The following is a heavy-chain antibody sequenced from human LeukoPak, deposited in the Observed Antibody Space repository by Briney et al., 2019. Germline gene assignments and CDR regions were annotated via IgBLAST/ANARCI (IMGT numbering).Heavy chain of an antibody. D-gene: IGHD3-10*02. CDR1: GFSLSAYW. CDR2: INEGGGLK. V-gene: IGHV3-7*01. CDR3: AELGITMIGGV. Sequence: QSGGSLRLSCAASGFSLSAYWMTWVRQAPGKGLEWVANINEGGGLKYYVDSVKGRFTISRDNAKNSLYLQMNSLRAEDTAVYYCAELGITMIGGVWGKGTTVTISS. J-gene: IGHJ6*04.